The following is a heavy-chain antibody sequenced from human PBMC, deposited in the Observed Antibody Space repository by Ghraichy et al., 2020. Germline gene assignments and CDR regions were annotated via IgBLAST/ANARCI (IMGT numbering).Heavy chain of an antibody. CDR2: ISGSGGST. J-gene: IGHJ6*03. D-gene: IGHD3-22*01. Sequence: GGSLRLSCAASGFTFSSYAMSWVRQAPGKGLEWVSAISGSGGSTYYADSVKGRFTISRDNSKNTLYLQMNSLRAEDTAVYYCASQSSGYRYYMDVWGKGTTVTVSS. V-gene: IGHV3-23*01. CDR1: GFTFSSYA. CDR3: ASQSSGYRYYMDV.